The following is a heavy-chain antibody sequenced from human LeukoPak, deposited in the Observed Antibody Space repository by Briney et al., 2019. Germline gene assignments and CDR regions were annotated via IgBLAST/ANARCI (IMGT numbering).Heavy chain of an antibody. J-gene: IGHJ2*01. V-gene: IGHV4-4*02. CDR1: GGXISSSNC. D-gene: IGHD3-22*01. CDR2: VNLQGST. CDR3: ARREFYDSTGYFDL. Sequence: SGTLSLTCAVSGGXISSSNCWSWVRQPPGKGLEWIGEVNLQGSTNYNPSLMGRVAISVDKSENHVSLQLTSVTAADTAVYYCARREFYDSTGYFDLWGRGTLVTVSS.